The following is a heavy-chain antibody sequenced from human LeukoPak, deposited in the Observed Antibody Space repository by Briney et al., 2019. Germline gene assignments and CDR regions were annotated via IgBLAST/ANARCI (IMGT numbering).Heavy chain of an antibody. Sequence: GASVKVSCKASGYTFTSYGISWVRQAPGQGLEWMGWISAYSGDTNYAQNLQGRVTMTTDTSTSTAYMEVTSLRSDDTAVYYRATLSSSSWGYYFDYWGQGTLVTVSS. CDR1: GYTFTSYG. J-gene: IGHJ4*02. CDR3: ATLSSSSWGYYFDY. D-gene: IGHD6-6*01. CDR2: ISAYSGDT. V-gene: IGHV1-18*01.